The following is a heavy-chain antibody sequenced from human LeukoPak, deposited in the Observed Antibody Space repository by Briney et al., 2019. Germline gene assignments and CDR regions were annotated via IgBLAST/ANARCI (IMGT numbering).Heavy chain of an antibody. CDR1: GGSISSGDYY. Sequence: PSETLCLTCTVSGGSISSGDYYWSWIRQPPAKGVEWIGYIYYSGSTYYNPSLKSRVTISVDTSKNHFFLKLSSVTAADTAVYYCAKSSGYYYFDYWGQGTLVTVSS. J-gene: IGHJ4*02. V-gene: IGHV4-30-4*08. CDR2: IYYSGST. D-gene: IGHD3-22*01. CDR3: AKSSGYYYFDY.